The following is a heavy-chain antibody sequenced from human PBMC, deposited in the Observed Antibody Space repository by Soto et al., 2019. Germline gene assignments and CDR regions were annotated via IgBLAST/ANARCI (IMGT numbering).Heavy chain of an antibody. V-gene: IGHV3-23*01. CDR1: GFTFSSYA. CDR3: AKEAFSSGWPTNYYFDY. D-gene: IGHD6-19*01. Sequence: GGSLRLSCAASGFTFSSYAMSWVRQAPGKGLEWVSAISGSGGSTYYGDSVKGRFRISRDNSKNTLYLQMTSLRAEDTAVYYCAKEAFSSGWPTNYYFDYWGQGTLVTVSS. CDR2: ISGSGGST. J-gene: IGHJ4*02.